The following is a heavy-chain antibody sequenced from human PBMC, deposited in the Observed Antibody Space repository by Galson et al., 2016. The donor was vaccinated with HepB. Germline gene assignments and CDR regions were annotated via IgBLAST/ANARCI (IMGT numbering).Heavy chain of an antibody. D-gene: IGHD4-23*01. CDR1: KYSFTNYW. Sequence: QSGAEVKKPGESLKISCKGSKYSFTNYWIGWVRQIPGKGLEWMGIIYPADSDTRYSQSFQGQVTISADKSISTAYLQWSSLKASDTAMYYCARHTVVNSETLDAFDIWGQGTMVTVSS. J-gene: IGHJ3*02. CDR2: IYPADSDT. CDR3: ARHTVVNSETLDAFDI. V-gene: IGHV5-51*01.